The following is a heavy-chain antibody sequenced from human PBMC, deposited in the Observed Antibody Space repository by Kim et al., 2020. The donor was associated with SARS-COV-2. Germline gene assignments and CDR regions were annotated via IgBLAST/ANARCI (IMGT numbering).Heavy chain of an antibody. CDR3: ARFFGEAVAGTADSYYYYYGMDV. CDR1: GFTFSSYS. J-gene: IGHJ6*02. CDR2: ISSSSSYI. Sequence: GGSLRLSCAASGFTFSSYSMNWVRQAPGKGLEWVSSISSSSSYIYYADSVKGRFTISRDNAKNSLYLQMNSLRAEDTAVYYCARFFGEAVAGTADSYYYYYGMDVWGQGTTVTVSS. D-gene: IGHD6-19*01. V-gene: IGHV3-21*01.